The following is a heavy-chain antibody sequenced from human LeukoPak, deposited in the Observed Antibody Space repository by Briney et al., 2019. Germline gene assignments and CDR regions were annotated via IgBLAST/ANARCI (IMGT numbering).Heavy chain of an antibody. CDR3: ARAAITFGAYYYYYGMDV. D-gene: IGHD3-16*01. V-gene: IGHV4-59*01. Sequence: GSLRLSCAASGFTFSSYSMNWIRQPAGKGLEWIGYIYYSGSTNYNPSLKSRVTISVDTSKNQFSLKLSSVTAADTAVYYCARAAITFGAYYYYYGMDVWGQGTTVTVSS. CDR2: IYYSGST. J-gene: IGHJ6*02. CDR1: GFTFSSYS.